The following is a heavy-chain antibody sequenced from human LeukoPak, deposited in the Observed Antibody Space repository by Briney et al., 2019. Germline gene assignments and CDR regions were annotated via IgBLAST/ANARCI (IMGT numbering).Heavy chain of an antibody. CDR3: ARDSKEYDSGSYEDHFDS. CDR2: AHVSGSA. V-gene: IGHV4-59*11. CDR1: GGFINDHF. Sequence: SSETLSLTCSVSGGFINDHFWSWVRQPPGKGLEWIGYAHVSGSANSIPSLKSRVIISVDTSRNKFSLRLTSVTASDTAVYYCARDSKEYDSGSYEDHFDSWGPGTLVTVSS. J-gene: IGHJ5*01. D-gene: IGHD3-10*01.